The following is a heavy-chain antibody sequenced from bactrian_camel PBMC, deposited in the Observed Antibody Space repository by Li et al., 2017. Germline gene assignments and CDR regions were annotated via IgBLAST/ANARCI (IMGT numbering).Heavy chain of an antibody. J-gene: IGHJ4*01. V-gene: IGHV3S53*01. CDR1: GDPYSRNR. CDR2: IYRSGDT. Sequence: VQLVESGGGSVQDGGSLRLSCAASGDPYSRNRMAWFCQAPGKEREAVACIYRSGDTYYDDSVKARFIISQDNDKNTVYLQMNALTHEDTAMYYCAAAPLLADPWREPGAYNFWGQGTQVTVS. CDR3: AAAPLLADPWREPGAYNF. D-gene: IGHD1*01.